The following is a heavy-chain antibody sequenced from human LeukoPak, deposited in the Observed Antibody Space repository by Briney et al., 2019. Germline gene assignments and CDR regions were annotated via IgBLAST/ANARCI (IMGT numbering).Heavy chain of an antibody. V-gene: IGHV3-33*01. CDR2: IWYDGSNK. J-gene: IGHJ4*02. D-gene: IGHD3-22*01. CDR1: GFTFSSYG. CDR3: AREPQDSYDSSGYRSFGF. Sequence: PGGSLRLSCAASGFTFSSYGMHWVRQAPGKGLEWVAVIWYDGSNKYYADSVKGRFTISRDNSKNTLYLQMNSLRAEDTAVYYCAREPQDSYDSSGYRSFGFWGQGVLVTVSS.